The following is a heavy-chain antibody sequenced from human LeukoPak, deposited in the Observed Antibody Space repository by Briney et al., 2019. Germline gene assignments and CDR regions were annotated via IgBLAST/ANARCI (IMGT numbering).Heavy chain of an antibody. D-gene: IGHD2-8*01. CDR1: GYSISSGYY. CDR3: ARDVRAHYYYYMDV. V-gene: IGHV4-38-2*02. Sequence: SETLSLTCTVSGYSISSGYYWGWIRQPPGKGLEWIGSIYHSGSTYYNPSLKSRVTISVDTSKNQFSLKLSSVTAADTAVYYCARDVRAHYYYYMDVWGKGTTVTVSS. J-gene: IGHJ6*03. CDR2: IYHSGST.